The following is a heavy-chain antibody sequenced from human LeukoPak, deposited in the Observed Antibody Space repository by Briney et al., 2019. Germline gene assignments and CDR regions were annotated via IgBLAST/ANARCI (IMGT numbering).Heavy chain of an antibody. CDR2: ISSSGSTI. J-gene: IGHJ6*04. D-gene: IGHD3-10*02. V-gene: IGHV3-48*03. CDR1: GFTLRSYE. Sequence: GGALRLSCAAPGFTLRSYEMNLVRQAPGKGLGWVSYISSSGSTIYYADSVKGRFTISRDNAKNSLYLQMNSLRAEDTAVYYCAELGITMIGGVWGKGTTVTISS. CDR3: AELGITMIGGV.